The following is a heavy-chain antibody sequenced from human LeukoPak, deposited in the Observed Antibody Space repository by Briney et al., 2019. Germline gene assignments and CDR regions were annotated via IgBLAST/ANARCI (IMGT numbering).Heavy chain of an antibody. Sequence: GGSLRLSCAASGFTFDDYGMSWVRQAPGKGLEWVSGLNWNGGSTGYADFVKGRFTISRDNAKNSLYLQMNSLRAEDTALYYCARAGRHDKGPGDFDYWGQGTLVTVSS. V-gene: IGHV3-20*04. CDR1: GFTFDDYG. CDR2: LNWNGGST. CDR3: ARAGRHDKGPGDFDY. J-gene: IGHJ4*02. D-gene: IGHD3-10*01.